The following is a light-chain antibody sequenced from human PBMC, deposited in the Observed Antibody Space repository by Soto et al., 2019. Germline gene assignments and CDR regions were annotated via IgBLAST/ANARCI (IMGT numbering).Light chain of an antibody. CDR3: QQRRDWPIT. CDR1: QSVRSY. Sequence: EIVLTQSPATLSLSPGERATLSCRASQSVRSYLAWYQQKPGQAPRLLIYDTSNRATGIPARFSGSGSGTDFTLTISSLEPEDFAVYYCQQRRDWPITFGQGTRLEIK. CDR2: DTS. V-gene: IGKV3-11*01. J-gene: IGKJ5*01.